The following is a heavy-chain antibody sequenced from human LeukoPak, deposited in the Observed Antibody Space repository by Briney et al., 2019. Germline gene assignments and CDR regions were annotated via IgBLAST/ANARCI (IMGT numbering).Heavy chain of an antibody. D-gene: IGHD5-18*01. CDR2: INPSGGST. CDR1: GYTFTSYY. J-gene: IGHJ5*02. Sequence: ASVKVSCKASGYTFTSYYMHWVRQAPGQGLEWMGIINPSGGSTSYAQKFQGRVTMTRDTSTSTVYMELSSLRSEDTAVYYCAREIQQLRRSGNWFDPWGQGTLVTVSS. CDR3: AREIQQLRRSGNWFDP. V-gene: IGHV1-46*01.